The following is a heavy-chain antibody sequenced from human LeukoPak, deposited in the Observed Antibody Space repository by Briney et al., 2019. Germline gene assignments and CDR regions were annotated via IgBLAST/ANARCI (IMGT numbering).Heavy chain of an antibody. CDR2: IYYSGST. Sequence: PSQTLSLTCTVSGGSISSGDYYWSWIRQPPGKGLGWIGYIYYSGSTYYNPSLKSRVTISVDTSKNQFSLKLSSVTAADTAVYYCARETKGCSGGSCLVYYFDYWGQGTLVTVSS. V-gene: IGHV4-30-4*01. CDR3: ARETKGCSGGSCLVYYFDY. J-gene: IGHJ4*02. D-gene: IGHD2-15*01. CDR1: GGSISSGDYY.